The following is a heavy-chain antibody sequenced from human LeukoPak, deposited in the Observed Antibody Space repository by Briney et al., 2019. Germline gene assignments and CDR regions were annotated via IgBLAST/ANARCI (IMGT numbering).Heavy chain of an antibody. CDR2: IHQTGTT. CDR3: ARRSVTLVRGVIQHDNWFDP. V-gene: IGHV4-59*08. CDR1: GGSISTYY. Sequence: SETLSLTCTVSGGSISTYYWSWFRQSPGKGLEYIGYIHQTGTTNYSPSLQSGVTTSLDTSKNQFSLKLSSVTAADTAIYYCARRSVTLVRGVIQHDNWFDPWGPAISATVSS. J-gene: IGHJ5*02. D-gene: IGHD3-10*01.